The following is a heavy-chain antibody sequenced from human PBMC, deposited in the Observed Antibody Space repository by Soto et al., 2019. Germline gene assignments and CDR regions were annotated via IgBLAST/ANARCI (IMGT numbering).Heavy chain of an antibody. J-gene: IGHJ6*02. V-gene: IGHV3-33*01. Sequence: QVQLVESGGGVVQPGRSLRLSCAASGFTFSSYGMHWVRQAPGKGLEWVAVIWYDGSNKYYADSVKGRFTISRDNSKNTLYLQMNSLSAEDTAVYYCARAPAATGLYYYYGMDVWGQGTTVTVSS. CDR1: GFTFSSYG. CDR2: IWYDGSNK. D-gene: IGHD2-2*01. CDR3: ARAPAATGLYYYYGMDV.